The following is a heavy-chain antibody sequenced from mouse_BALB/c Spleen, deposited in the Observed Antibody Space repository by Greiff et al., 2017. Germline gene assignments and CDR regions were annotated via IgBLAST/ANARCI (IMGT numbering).Heavy chain of an antibody. CDR3: TRCLYGNYEAWFAY. CDR2: IYPGNSDT. CDR1: GYSFTSYW. Sequence: VQLQQSGTVLARPGASVKMSCKASGYSFTSYWMHWVKQRPGQGLEWIGAIYPGNSDTSYNQKFKGKAKLTAVTSASTAYMELSSLTNEDSAVYYCTRCLYGNYEAWFAYWGQGTLVTVSA. J-gene: IGHJ3*01. V-gene: IGHV1-5*01. D-gene: IGHD2-10*02.